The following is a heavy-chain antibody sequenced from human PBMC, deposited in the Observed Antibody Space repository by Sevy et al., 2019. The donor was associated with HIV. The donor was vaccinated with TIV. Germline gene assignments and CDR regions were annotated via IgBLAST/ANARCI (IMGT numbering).Heavy chain of an antibody. Sequence: GSLRLSCAASGFTVSSNYMSWVRQAPGKGLEWVSVIYSGGSTYYADSVKGRFTISRDSSKNTLYLQMNTLRAEDTAVYYCARDGTDSVDCINGVCYTAHFDYWGQGTLVTVSS. CDR3: ARDGTDSVDCINGVCYTAHFDY. D-gene: IGHD2-8*01. V-gene: IGHV3-53*01. CDR2: IYSGGST. J-gene: IGHJ4*02. CDR1: GFTVSSNY.